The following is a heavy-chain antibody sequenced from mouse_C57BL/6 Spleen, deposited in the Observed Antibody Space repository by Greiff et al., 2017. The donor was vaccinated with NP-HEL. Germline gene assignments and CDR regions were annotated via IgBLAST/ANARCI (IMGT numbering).Heavy chain of an antibody. D-gene: IGHD4-1*01. J-gene: IGHJ1*03. CDR3: ARSGNWYFDV. Sequence: VQLKQSGGGLVKPGGSLKLSCAASGFTFSDYGMHWVRQAPEKGLEWVAYISSGSSTSYYADTVKGRFTIARDNAKNTLFLQMTSLRSEDTAMYYCARSGNWYFDVWGTGTTVTVSS. CDR2: ISSGSSTS. V-gene: IGHV5-17*01. CDR1: GFTFSDYG.